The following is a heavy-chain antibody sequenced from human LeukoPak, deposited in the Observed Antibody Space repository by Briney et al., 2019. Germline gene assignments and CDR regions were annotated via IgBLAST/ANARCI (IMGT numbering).Heavy chain of an antibody. Sequence: GGSLRLSCAASGFTVSSNYMSWVHQAPGKGLEWVSVIYSGGSTYYADSVKGRFTISRDNSKNTLYLQMNSLRAEDTAVYYCARAERERGYSYGSGFDYWGQGTLVTVSS. J-gene: IGHJ4*02. V-gene: IGHV3-66*01. D-gene: IGHD5-18*01. CDR1: GFTVSSNY. CDR2: IYSGGST. CDR3: ARAERERGYSYGSGFDY.